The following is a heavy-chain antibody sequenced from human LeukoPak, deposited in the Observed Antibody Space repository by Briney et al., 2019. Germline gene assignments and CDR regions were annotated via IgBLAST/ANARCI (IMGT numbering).Heavy chain of an antibody. Sequence: ASVKVSCKSSGYTFTAYFLHWVRQAPGQGLEWMGWINPKTGDTNYGQRFQGSVTMTRDTSISTVYMELSSLTSDDTAVYYCARGTMNLENWGQGTLVAVSS. CDR1: GYTFTAYF. CDR2: INPKTGDT. CDR3: ARGTMNLEN. V-gene: IGHV1-2*02. D-gene: IGHD3-22*01. J-gene: IGHJ4*02.